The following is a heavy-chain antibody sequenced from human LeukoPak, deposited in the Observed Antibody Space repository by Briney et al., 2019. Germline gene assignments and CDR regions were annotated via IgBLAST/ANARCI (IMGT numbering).Heavy chain of an antibody. CDR3: AKDVSRMLTGARNYFDS. J-gene: IGHJ4*02. CDR2: ISGSGGST. CDR1: GFTFSSYA. Sequence: GGSLRLSCAASGFTFSSYAMSWVRQAPGKGLEWVSVISGSGGSTYYADSVKGRFTISRDNSKNTLYLQMNSLRAEDTAVYYCAKDVSRMLTGARNYFDSWGQGTLVTVSS. V-gene: IGHV3-23*01. D-gene: IGHD3-9*01.